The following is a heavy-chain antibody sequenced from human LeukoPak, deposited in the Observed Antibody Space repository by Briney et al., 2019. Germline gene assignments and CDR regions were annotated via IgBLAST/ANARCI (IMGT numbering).Heavy chain of an antibody. CDR1: GFTFSSYW. CDR3: AKGGSTSRVTTSRVVFGYYYYLDV. J-gene: IGHJ6*03. Sequence: SGGSLRLSCAASGFTFSSYWMHWVRQAPGKGLVWVSSLSGSGGTTYHADSVKGRFSISRDNSKNTLYLQLNSLRAEDTAVYYCAKGGSTSRVTTSRVVFGYYYYLDVWGKGTPVTVSS. CDR2: LSGSGGTT. V-gene: IGHV3-23*01. D-gene: IGHD4-17*01.